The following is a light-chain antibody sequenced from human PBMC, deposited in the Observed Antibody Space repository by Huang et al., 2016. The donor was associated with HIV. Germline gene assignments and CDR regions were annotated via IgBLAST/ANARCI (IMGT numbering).Light chain of an antibody. CDR2: GAS. V-gene: IGKV3-15*01. CDR3: QQYNKWPLFT. Sequence: VMTQSPVTLSVSPGERATLSCRASQNVSSDLAWSQQRPGHPPRLLMYGASTRATGLPARFSGSGSGTEFTLTISSLQSEDFAVYYCQQYNKWPLFTFGPGTKVDIK. CDR1: QNVSSD. J-gene: IGKJ3*01.